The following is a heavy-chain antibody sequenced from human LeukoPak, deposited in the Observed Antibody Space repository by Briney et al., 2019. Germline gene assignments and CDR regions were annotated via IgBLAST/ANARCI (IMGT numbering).Heavy chain of an antibody. Sequence: ASVKVSCKASGYTFTSYAMHWVRQASGQRLEWMGWINAGNGNTKYSQKFQGRVTITRDTSASTAYMELSSLRSEDTAVYYCARDTGGDYYDSSGYYYPFDYWGQGTLVTVSS. CDR2: INAGNGNT. CDR1: GYTFTSYA. J-gene: IGHJ4*02. D-gene: IGHD3-22*01. V-gene: IGHV1-3*01. CDR3: ARDTGGDYYDSSGYYYPFDY.